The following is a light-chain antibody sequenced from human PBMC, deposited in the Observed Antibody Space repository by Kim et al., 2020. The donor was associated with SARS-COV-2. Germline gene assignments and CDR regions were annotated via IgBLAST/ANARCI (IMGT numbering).Light chain of an antibody. CDR1: GSNIARNV. V-gene: IGLV1-44*01. CDR2: ATD. J-gene: IGLJ3*02. CDR3: GTWDDSLNEWV. Sequence: QSVLTQSPSASGTPGQRVTISCFGSGSNIARNVVNWYQQFPGTAPKLLIYATDQRSSGVPDRFSGSRSGTSASLGISGLQSDDEADYYCGTWDDSLNEWVVGGGTQLTVL.